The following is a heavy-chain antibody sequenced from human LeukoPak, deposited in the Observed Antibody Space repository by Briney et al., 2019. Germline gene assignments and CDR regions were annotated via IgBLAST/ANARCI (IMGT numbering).Heavy chain of an antibody. J-gene: IGHJ5*02. CDR1: GYTFTSYG. Sequence: ASVKVSCKASGYTFTSYGISWVRQAPGQGLEWMGWISAYNGNTNHAQKLQGRVTMTTDTSTSTAYMELRSLRSDDTAVYYCARDPAPVWFGESGWFDPWGQGTLVTVSS. CDR2: ISAYNGNT. CDR3: ARDPAPVWFGESGWFDP. V-gene: IGHV1-18*01. D-gene: IGHD3-10*01.